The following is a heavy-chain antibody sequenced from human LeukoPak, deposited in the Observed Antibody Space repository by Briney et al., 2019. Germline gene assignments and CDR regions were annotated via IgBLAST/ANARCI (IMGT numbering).Heavy chain of an antibody. CDR2: IYYSGST. Sequence: SQTLSLTCTVSGGSISSGDYYWSWIRQPPGKGLEWIGYIYYSGSTYYNPSLKSRVTISVDTSKNQFSLKLSSVTAADTAVYYCARGGGQLLQPNWFDPWGQGILVTVSS. D-gene: IGHD2-2*01. CDR3: ARGGGQLLQPNWFDP. J-gene: IGHJ5*02. CDR1: GGSISSGDYY. V-gene: IGHV4-30-4*08.